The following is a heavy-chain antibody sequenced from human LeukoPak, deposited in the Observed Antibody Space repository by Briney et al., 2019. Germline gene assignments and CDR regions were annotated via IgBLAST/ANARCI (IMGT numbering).Heavy chain of an antibody. D-gene: IGHD3-10*02. J-gene: IGHJ6*04. Sequence: GGSLRLSCAASGFTFSSYTMNWVRQAPGKGLEWVSSISSSSSTIYYADSVKGRFTISRDNAKNSLYLQMNSLRAEDTAVYYCAELGITMIGGVWGKGTTVTISS. CDR2: ISSSSSTI. CDR3: AELGITMIGGV. CDR1: GFTFSSYT. V-gene: IGHV3-48*04.